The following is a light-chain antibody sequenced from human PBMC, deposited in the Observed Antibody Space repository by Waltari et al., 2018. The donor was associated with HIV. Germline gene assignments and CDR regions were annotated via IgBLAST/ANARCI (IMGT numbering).Light chain of an antibody. J-gene: IGKJ2*01. Sequence: DTQMTQSPSSVSASVGASVPLSCRASQSVGTSVAWYQQKPGRTPKLIIFEASRLQPGVPSRFSGSGSGTYFTLTISSLQPEDLATYYCQQADSFPHTFGQGT. CDR2: EAS. CDR3: QQADSFPHT. V-gene: IGKV1-12*01. CDR1: QSVGTS.